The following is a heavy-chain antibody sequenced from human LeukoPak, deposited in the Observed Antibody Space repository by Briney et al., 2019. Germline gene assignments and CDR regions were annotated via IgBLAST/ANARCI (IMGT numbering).Heavy chain of an antibody. D-gene: IGHD3-22*01. CDR1: GGSISSYY. J-gene: IGHJ3*02. CDR3: ARDTYYYDSSGYSPI. Sequence: SETLSLTCTVSGGSISSYYWSWIRQPPGKGLEWIGYINYSGSTNYNPSLKSRVTISVDKSKNQFSLKLNSVTAADTAVYYCARDTYYYDSSGYSPIWGQGTMVTVSS. V-gene: IGHV4-59*01. CDR2: INYSGST.